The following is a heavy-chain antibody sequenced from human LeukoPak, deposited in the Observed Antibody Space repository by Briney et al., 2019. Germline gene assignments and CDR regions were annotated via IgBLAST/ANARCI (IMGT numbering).Heavy chain of an antibody. Sequence: GGSLRLSCAASGFTFSSYAMSWVRQAPGKGLEWVSAISDGAYSTFYADSVKGRFTISRDDSQNTLYLQMNSLRAEDTAVYYCASRKEYSTSSVFYWGQGTLVTVSS. CDR3: ASRKEYSTSSVFY. D-gene: IGHD6-6*01. CDR1: GFTFSSYA. V-gene: IGHV3-23*01. CDR2: ISDGAYST. J-gene: IGHJ4*02.